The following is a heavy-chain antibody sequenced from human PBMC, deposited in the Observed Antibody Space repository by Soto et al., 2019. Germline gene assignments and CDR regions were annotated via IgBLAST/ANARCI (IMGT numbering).Heavy chain of an antibody. CDR3: ARGGGYCSTTGCYTYFFDY. CDR2: IHHSGST. V-gene: IGHV4-61*01. D-gene: IGHD2-2*01. CDR1: GGSVSNGSYY. J-gene: IGHJ4*02. Sequence: PSETLSLTCTVSGGSVSNGSYYWSWIRQPPGKGLEWIGYIHHSGSTNYNPSLKSRVTISVDTSKNQLSLRLSSVTAADTAMFHCARGGGYCSTTGCYTYFFDYWGQGALVTVSS.